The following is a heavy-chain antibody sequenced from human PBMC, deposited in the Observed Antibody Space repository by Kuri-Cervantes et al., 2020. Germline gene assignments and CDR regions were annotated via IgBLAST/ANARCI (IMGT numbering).Heavy chain of an antibody. D-gene: IGHD3-3*01. V-gene: IGHV3-11*04. Sequence: GESLKISCAASGFTFSDYYMSWIRQAPGKGLEWVSYISSSGSTIYYADSVKGRFTISRDNAKNSLYLQMNSLRAEDTAVYYCVRDEGDSFWSGSPCRFDPWGQGTPVTVSS. CDR1: GFTFSDYY. CDR2: ISSSGSTI. J-gene: IGHJ5*02. CDR3: VRDEGDSFWSGSPCRFDP.